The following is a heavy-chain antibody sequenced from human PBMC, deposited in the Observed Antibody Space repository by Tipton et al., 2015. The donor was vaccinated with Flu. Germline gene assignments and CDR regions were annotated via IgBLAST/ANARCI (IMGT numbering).Heavy chain of an antibody. CDR2: ISHSGST. CDR3: ARDLRGYSGYTGGDAFDV. Sequence: LRLSCTVSGGSISNYHWSWLRQPAGKGLEWIGRISHSGSTNYNVSLNGRVIMSVDPSKGQLSLRLSSATAADTAKYYCARDLRGYSGYTGGDAFDVWGQGTVVTVSS. CDR1: GGSISNYH. V-gene: IGHV4-4*07. J-gene: IGHJ3*01. D-gene: IGHD5-12*01.